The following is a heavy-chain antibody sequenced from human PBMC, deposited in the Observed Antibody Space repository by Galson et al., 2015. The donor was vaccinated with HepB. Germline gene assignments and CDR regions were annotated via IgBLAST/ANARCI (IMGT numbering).Heavy chain of an antibody. D-gene: IGHD3-9*01. CDR3: ARDYYDIGEAI. CDR1: RFIFSTSG. CDR2: ISSNSKSI. Sequence: SLRLSCAASRFIFSTSGMNWVRQAPGKGLEWLSYISSNSKSIYYADSVKGRFTISRDNAQNSLFLQMNSLRAEDTAIYYCARDYYDIGEAIWGQGTMVTVSS. V-gene: IGHV3-48*01. J-gene: IGHJ3*02.